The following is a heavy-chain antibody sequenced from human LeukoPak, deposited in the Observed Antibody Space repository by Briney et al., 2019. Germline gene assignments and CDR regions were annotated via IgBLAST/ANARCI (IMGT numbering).Heavy chain of an antibody. J-gene: IGHJ4*02. CDR1: GYTFTGYY. V-gene: IGHV1-2*06. Sequence: ASVKVSCKASGYTFTGYYMHWVRQAPGQGLEWMGRINPNSGGTNYAQKLQGRVTMTTDTSTSTAYMELRSLRSDDTAVYYCARDSRAAGCSGGSCYFSWGQGTLVTVSS. CDR3: ARDSRAAGCSGGSCYFS. D-gene: IGHD2-15*01. CDR2: INPNSGGT.